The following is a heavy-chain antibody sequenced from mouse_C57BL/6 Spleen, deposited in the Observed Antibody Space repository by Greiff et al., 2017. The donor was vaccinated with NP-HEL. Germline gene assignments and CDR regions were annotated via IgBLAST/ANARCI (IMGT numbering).Heavy chain of an antibody. D-gene: IGHD2-4*01. Sequence: EVQLQQSGPELVKPGASVKISCKASGYTFTDYYMNWVKQSHGKSLEWIGDINPNNGGTSYNQKFKGKATLTVDKSSSTAYMELRSLTSEDSAVYYCARDGLHYDDDDGDYWGQGTTLTVSS. V-gene: IGHV1-26*01. CDR2: INPNNGGT. CDR1: GYTFTDYY. J-gene: IGHJ2*01. CDR3: ARDGLHYDDDDGDY.